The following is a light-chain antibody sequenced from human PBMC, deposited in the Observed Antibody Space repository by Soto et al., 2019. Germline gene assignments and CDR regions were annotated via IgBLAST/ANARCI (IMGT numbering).Light chain of an antibody. Sequence: QSVLTQPPSVSAAPGQSVIISCSGSSSNIGSNYVSWYQQLPGTAPKLLIYDKNERPSGIPDRFSASKSGTSATLGITGLQTGDEADYYCSSYTSSRAYVFGIGTKV. J-gene: IGLJ1*01. CDR2: DKN. CDR1: SSNIGSNY. CDR3: SSYTSSRAYV. V-gene: IGLV1-51*01.